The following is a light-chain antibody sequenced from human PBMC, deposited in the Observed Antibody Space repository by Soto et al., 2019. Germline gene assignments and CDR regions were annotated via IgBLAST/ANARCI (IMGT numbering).Light chain of an antibody. CDR1: QSLLHSNGYNY. CDR2: LGS. Sequence: DIVMTQSPLSLPVTPGEPASIYCRSSQSLLHSNGYNYLDWYLQKPGQSPQLLIYLGSNRASGVPDRFSGSGSGTDFTLKISRVEAEDVGVYYSMQALQTLTFGQGTRLEIK. V-gene: IGKV2-28*01. J-gene: IGKJ5*01. CDR3: MQALQTLT.